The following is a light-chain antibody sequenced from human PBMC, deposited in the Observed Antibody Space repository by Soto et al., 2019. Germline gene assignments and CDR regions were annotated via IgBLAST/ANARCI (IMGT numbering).Light chain of an antibody. Sequence: EIVLTQSPGTLSLTTGERATLSCRTSQSISSSYLAWFQQKPGQAPRLLIYAASSRATGIPDRFSASGTGTDFTLTISDVQPEDFAVYYCHQRQSWPRTFGQGTKVDIK. CDR2: AAS. CDR3: HQRQSWPRT. V-gene: IGKV3D-20*02. CDR1: QSISSSY. J-gene: IGKJ1*01.